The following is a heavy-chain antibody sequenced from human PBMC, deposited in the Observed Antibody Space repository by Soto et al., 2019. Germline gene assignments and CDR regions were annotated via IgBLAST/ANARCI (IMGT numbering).Heavy chain of an antibody. Sequence: GGSLRLSCAASGFTFSNAWMSWVRQAPGKGLEWVGRIKSKSDGGTTDYAAPVKGRFTISRDDSKNTLYLQMNSLKTEDTAVYYCTTEWQASYYYSYMDVWGKGTMVTVSS. J-gene: IGHJ6*03. CDR2: IKSKSDGGTT. CDR1: GFTFSNAW. V-gene: IGHV3-15*01. CDR3: TTEWQASYYYSYMDV.